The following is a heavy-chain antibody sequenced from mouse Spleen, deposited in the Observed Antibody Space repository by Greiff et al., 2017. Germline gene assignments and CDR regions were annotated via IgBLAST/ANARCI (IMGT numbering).Heavy chain of an antibody. J-gene: IGHJ1*01. CDR1: GFTFSSYT. Sequence: DVHLVESGGGLVKPGGSLKLSCAASGFTFSSYTMSWVRQTPAKRLEWVATISSGGGNTYYPDSVKGRFTISRDNARNTLYLQMSSLRSEDTAMYYCARQRYFDVWGAGTTVTVSS. CDR2: ISSGGGNT. CDR3: ARQRYFDV. V-gene: IGHV5-9*04.